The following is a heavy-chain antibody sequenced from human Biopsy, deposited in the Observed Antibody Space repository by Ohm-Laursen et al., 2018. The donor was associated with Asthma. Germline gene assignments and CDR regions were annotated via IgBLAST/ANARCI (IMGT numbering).Heavy chain of an antibody. J-gene: IGHJ6*02. V-gene: IGHV4-34*01. CDR3: ARSAKTIFGVVMGSYYYGMDV. CDR1: GGSFSGYY. Sequence: GTLSLTCVVYGGSFSGYYWSWIRQPPGKGLEWIGEINHSGSTNYNPSLKSRLTISVDTSKNQFSLKLSSVTAADTAVYYCARSAKTIFGVVMGSYYYGMDVWGQGTTVTVSS. D-gene: IGHD3-3*01. CDR2: INHSGST.